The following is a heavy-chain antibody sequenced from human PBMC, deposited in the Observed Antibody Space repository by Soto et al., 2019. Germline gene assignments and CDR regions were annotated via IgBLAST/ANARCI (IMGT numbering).Heavy chain of an antibody. CDR1: GGSISSSFYY. Sequence: SETLSLTCTVSGGSISSSFYYWGWIRQPPGKGLEWIGSIYHSGSTYYNPSLKSRVTISVDTSKNQFSLKLSSVTAADTAVYYCARHQDEQLSSLDYWGQGTLVTVSS. J-gene: IGHJ4*02. CDR3: ARHQDEQLSSLDY. D-gene: IGHD6-6*01. CDR2: IYHSGST. V-gene: IGHV4-39*01.